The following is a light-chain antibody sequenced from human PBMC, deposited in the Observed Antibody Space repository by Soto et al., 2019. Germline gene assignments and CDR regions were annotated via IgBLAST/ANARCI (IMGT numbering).Light chain of an antibody. CDR1: RSVSSY. V-gene: IGKV1-9*01. CDR3: QQLNSYPIT. Sequence: LTQSPATLSLSPGESATLSCRASRSVSSYLAWYQQKPGKAPKLLIYAASTLQSGVPSRFSGSGSGTEFTLTISSLQPEDFATYYCQQLNSYPITFGQGTRLEIK. J-gene: IGKJ5*01. CDR2: AAS.